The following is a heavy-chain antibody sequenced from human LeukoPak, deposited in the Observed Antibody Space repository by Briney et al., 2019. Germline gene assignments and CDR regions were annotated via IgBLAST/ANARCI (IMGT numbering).Heavy chain of an antibody. CDR1: GFTFSSYA. CDR2: ISYDGSNK. CDR3: ARASSITMIVVAEGFDY. Sequence: PGRSLRLSCAASGFTFSSYAMHWVRQAPGKGLEWVAVISYDGSNKYYADSVKGRFTISRDNSKNTLYLQMNSLRAEDTAVYYCARASSITMIVVAEGFDYWGQGTLVTVSS. V-gene: IGHV3-30-3*01. D-gene: IGHD3-22*01. J-gene: IGHJ4*02.